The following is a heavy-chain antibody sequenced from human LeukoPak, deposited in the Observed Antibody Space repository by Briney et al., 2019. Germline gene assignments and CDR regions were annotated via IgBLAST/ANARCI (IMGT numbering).Heavy chain of an antibody. D-gene: IGHD3-22*01. CDR2: IIPIFGTA. CDR3: AREGDSSGYPRDHAFDI. V-gene: IGHV1-69*01. J-gene: IGHJ3*02. Sequence: SVKVSCKASGGTCSSYAISWVRQAPGQGLEWMGGIIPIFGTANYAQKFQGRVTITADEPTSTAYMELSSLRSEDTAVYYCAREGDSSGYPRDHAFDIWGQGTMLTVSS. CDR1: GGTCSSYA.